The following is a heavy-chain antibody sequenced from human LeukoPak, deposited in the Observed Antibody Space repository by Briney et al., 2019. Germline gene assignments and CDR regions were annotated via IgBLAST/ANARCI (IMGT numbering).Heavy chain of an antibody. CDR2: IKQDGSEK. V-gene: IGHV3-7*01. CDR3: ARELDDSSGYDAFDI. Sequence: GGSLRLSCAASGFTFSSYWMSWVRQAPGKGLEWVANIKQDGSEKYYADSVKGRFTISRDNAKNSLYLQMNSLRAEDTAVYYCARELDDSSGYDAFDIWGQGTMVTVSS. D-gene: IGHD3-22*01. J-gene: IGHJ3*02. CDR1: GFTFSSYW.